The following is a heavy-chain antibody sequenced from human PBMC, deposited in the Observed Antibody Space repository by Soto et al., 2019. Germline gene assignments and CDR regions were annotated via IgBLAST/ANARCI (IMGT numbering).Heavy chain of an antibody. CDR2: IYYSGST. CDR3: AARFGEFL. D-gene: IGHD3-10*01. V-gene: IGHV4-39*01. J-gene: IGHJ4*02. Sequence: PSETLSLTCTVSGCSISAYYWCWFRQPIGKRLEWIGRIYYSGSTYYNPSLKRPVIIFVYTSKVQFTLTLSSVTAADTAVYYCAARFGEFLWGQGTLVTVSS. CDR1: GCSISAYY.